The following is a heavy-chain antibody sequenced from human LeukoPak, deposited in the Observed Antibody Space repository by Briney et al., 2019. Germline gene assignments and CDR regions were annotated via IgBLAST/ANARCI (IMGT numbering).Heavy chain of an antibody. Sequence: SETLSLTCTVSGGSISSYYWSWIRHPPGKGLEWIGYIYYSGSTNYNPSLKSRVTISVDTSKNQSSLKLSSVTAADTAVYYCARHSLSHSSLDYWGQGTLVTVSS. V-gene: IGHV4-59*08. CDR1: GGSISSYY. CDR3: ARHSLSHSSLDY. CDR2: IYYSGST. J-gene: IGHJ4*02. D-gene: IGHD6-19*01.